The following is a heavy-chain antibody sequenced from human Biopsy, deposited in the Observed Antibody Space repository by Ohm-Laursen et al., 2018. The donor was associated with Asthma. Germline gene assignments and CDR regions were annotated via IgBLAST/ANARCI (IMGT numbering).Heavy chain of an antibody. CDR3: ARAPQPQNYGSGNAQYGLDV. V-gene: IGHV1-2*06. Sequence: ASVKVSCKASGYTFTDYSIHWVRQAPGQGLEWMGRINPNSGDTKYAQRFQGRVTVTRDRSISTAYMELSRLRSDDTAVYFCARAPQPQNYGSGNAQYGLDVWGQGTPVAVSS. CDR2: INPNSGDT. CDR1: GYTFTDYS. D-gene: IGHD3-10*01. J-gene: IGHJ6*02.